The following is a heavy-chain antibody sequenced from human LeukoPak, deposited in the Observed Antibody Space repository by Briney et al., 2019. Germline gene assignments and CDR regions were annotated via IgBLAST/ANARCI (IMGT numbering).Heavy chain of an antibody. V-gene: IGHV1-18*04. CDR2: ISAYNGNT. Sequence: ASVKVSCKASGYTFTDYYMHWVRQAPGQGLEWMGWISAYNGNTNYAQKLLDRVTMTTDTSTNTAYMELRSLRSDDTAVYYCARDTTVVTPDGLDIWGQGTMVTVSS. CDR1: GYTFTDYY. CDR3: ARDTTVVTPDGLDI. J-gene: IGHJ3*02. D-gene: IGHD4-23*01.